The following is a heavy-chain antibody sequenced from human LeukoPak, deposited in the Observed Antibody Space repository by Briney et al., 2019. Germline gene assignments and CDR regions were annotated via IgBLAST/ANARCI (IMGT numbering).Heavy chain of an antibody. CDR2: IWSDGSNK. CDR1: GFTFSGYG. CDR3: ARSSRCSSTSCYGPGVY. J-gene: IGHJ4*02. Sequence: GGSLRLSCAASGFTFSGYGMHWVRQAPGKGLEWVAVIWSDGSNKYYADSVKGRFTISRDNSKNTLYLQMNSLRAEDTAVYYCARSSRCSSTSCYGPGVYWGQGTLVTVSS. V-gene: IGHV3-33*01. D-gene: IGHD2-2*01.